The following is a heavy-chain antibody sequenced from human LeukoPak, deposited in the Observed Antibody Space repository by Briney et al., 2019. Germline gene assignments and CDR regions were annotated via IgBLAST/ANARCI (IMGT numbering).Heavy chain of an antibody. D-gene: IGHD6-6*01. CDR1: GGSISSYY. CDR3: ARDHSSSSLDY. Sequence: PSETLSLTCTVSGGSISSYYWSWIRQPPGKGLEWIGEINHSGSTNYNPYLKSRVTISVDTSKNHFSLKLSSVTAADTAVYYCARDHSSSSLDYWGQGTLVTVSS. J-gene: IGHJ4*02. V-gene: IGHV4-34*01. CDR2: INHSGST.